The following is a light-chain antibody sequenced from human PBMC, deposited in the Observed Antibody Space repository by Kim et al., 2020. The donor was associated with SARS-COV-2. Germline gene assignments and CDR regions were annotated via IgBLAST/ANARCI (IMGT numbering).Light chain of an antibody. J-gene: IGKJ2*01. V-gene: IGKV3-20*01. CDR2: DAA. Sequence: SLSPGEGATLSCRASHRIGISLAWYQQTRSQAPRLLIYDAAIRATGIPDKFSGSGSGTVFTLTISRLEPEDFAVYYCQQYGDSPFTFGQGTKLEI. CDR3: QQYGDSPFT. CDR1: HRIGIS.